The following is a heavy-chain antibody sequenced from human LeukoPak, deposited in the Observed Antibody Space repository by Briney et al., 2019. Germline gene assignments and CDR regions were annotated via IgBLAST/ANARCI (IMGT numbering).Heavy chain of an antibody. CDR2: ISSSSSYI. V-gene: IGHV3-21*01. Sequence: GGSLRLSCAASGFTFSSYSMNWVRQAPGKGLDWVSSISSSSSYIYYADSVKGRFTISRDNAKNSLYLQMNSLRAEDTAVYYCARDGFEVGSYGYDVDYWGQGTLVTVSS. J-gene: IGHJ4*02. CDR3: ARDGFEVGSYGYDVDY. CDR1: GFTFSSYS. D-gene: IGHD5-18*01.